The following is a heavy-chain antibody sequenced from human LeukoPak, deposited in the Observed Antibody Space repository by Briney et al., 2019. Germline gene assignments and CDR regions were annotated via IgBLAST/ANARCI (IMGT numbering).Heavy chain of an antibody. CDR3: ALVTANHY. J-gene: IGHJ4*02. Sequence: GGSLRLSCAASGFTFSSYEMNWVRQAPGKGLEWVSYISSSGSFIYYTDSVKGRFTISRDNAKNSLYLQMNSLRAEDTAVYYCALVTANHYWGQGTLVTVSS. CDR2: ISSSGSFI. V-gene: IGHV3-48*03. D-gene: IGHD1-14*01. CDR1: GFTFSSYE.